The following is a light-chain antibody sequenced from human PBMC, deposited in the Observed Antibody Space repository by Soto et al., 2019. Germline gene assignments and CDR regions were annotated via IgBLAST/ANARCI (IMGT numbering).Light chain of an antibody. Sequence: EIVMTQSPAALSVSPGETATLSCRASQSVSNNVAWYQQKPGQAPRLLIYGASNRATGIPDRFSGSGSGTDFTLTISRLEPEDFVVYYCQQYGSSFPTFGQGTKVDIK. V-gene: IGKV3-20*01. J-gene: IGKJ1*01. CDR3: QQYGSSFPT. CDR2: GAS. CDR1: QSVSNN.